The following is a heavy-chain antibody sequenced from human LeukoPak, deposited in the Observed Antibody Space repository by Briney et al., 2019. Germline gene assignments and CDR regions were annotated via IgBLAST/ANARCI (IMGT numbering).Heavy chain of an antibody. D-gene: IGHD2-21*02. Sequence: PGGSLRLSCAASGFTFSSYSMNWVRQAPGKGLEWVSSISSSSSYIYYADSVKGRFTISRDNAKNSLYLQMNSLRAEGTAVYYCAREVEYCGGDCYSSSYMDVWGKGTTVTISS. CDR2: ISSSSSYI. CDR3: AREVEYCGGDCYSSSYMDV. J-gene: IGHJ6*03. V-gene: IGHV3-21*01. CDR1: GFTFSSYS.